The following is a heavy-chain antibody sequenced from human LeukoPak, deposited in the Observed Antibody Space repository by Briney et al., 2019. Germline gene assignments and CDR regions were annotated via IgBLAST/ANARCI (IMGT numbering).Heavy chain of an antibody. CDR1: GRTLSSYT. CDR2: IFPILGIA. J-gene: IGHJ4*02. Sequence: SVKVSCRASGRTLSSYTISWVRHAPGQGLEWVGSIFPILGIANYAQKFLGRVTITADKSTSTAYMELSSLRSEDTAVYYCARGVSGDRYPNDYWGQGTLVTVSS. CDR3: ARGVSGDRYPNDY. V-gene: IGHV1-69*02. D-gene: IGHD7-27*01.